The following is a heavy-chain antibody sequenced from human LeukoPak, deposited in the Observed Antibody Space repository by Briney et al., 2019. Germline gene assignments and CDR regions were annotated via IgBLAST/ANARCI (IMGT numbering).Heavy chain of an antibody. CDR2: INSDGSST. Sequence: GGSLRLSCAASGFTFISYWMHWVRQAPGKGLVWVSRINSDGSSTSYADSVKGRFTISRDNAKNTLYLQMNSLRAEDTAVYYCAKDLYGDYVVDYWGQGTLVTVSS. V-gene: IGHV3-74*01. CDR3: AKDLYGDYVVDY. D-gene: IGHD4-17*01. CDR1: GFTFISYW. J-gene: IGHJ4*02.